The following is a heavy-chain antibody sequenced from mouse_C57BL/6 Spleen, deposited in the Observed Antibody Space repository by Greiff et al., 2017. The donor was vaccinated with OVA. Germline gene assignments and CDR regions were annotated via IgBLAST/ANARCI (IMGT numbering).Heavy chain of an antibody. CDR3: TRDRSRGDMDY. Sequence: EVHLVESGAGLVKPGGSLKLSCAASGFTFSSYAMSWVRQTPEKRLEWVAYISSGGDYIYYADTVKGRFTISRDNARNTLYLQMSSLKSEDTDMYYCTRDRSRGDMDYWGQGTSVTVSS. J-gene: IGHJ4*01. V-gene: IGHV5-9-1*02. CDR1: GFTFSSYA. D-gene: IGHD1-1*01. CDR2: ISSGGDYI.